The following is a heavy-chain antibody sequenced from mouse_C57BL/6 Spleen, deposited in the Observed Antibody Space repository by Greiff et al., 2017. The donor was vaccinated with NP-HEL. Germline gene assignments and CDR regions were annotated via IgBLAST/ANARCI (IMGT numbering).Heavy chain of an antibody. J-gene: IGHJ3*01. Sequence: QVQLQQSGAELARPGASVKLSCKASGYTFTSYGISWVKQRTGQGLEWIGEIYPRRGNTYYNEKFKGKATLTADKSSSTAYMELRSLTSEDSAVYFCASELVWFAYWGQGTLVTVSA. CDR3: ASELVWFAY. D-gene: IGHD4-1*01. V-gene: IGHV1-81*01. CDR2: IYPRRGNT. CDR1: GYTFTSYG.